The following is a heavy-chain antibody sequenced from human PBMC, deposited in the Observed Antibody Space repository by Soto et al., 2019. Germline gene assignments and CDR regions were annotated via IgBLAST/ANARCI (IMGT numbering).Heavy chain of an antibody. CDR1: GGSISSYY. CDR2: VYYSGST. CDR3: ARDTVTTSDEAFDI. V-gene: IGHV4-59*01. D-gene: IGHD4-17*01. Sequence: QVQLQESGPGLVKPSETLSLTCTVSGGSISSYYWTWIRQPPGKRLEWIGYVYYSGSTNYNPSLRGRDTISVDMSKNQSSLKLSSVTAADTAVYYCARDTVTTSDEAFDIWGQGTMVTVSS. J-gene: IGHJ3*02.